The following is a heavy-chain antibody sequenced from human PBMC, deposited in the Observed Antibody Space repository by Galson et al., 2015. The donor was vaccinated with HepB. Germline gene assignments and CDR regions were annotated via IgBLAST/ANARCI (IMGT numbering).Heavy chain of an antibody. Sequence: SLRLSCAASGFTFDTYAMSWVRQAPGKGLEWVSAISVTGGSTYYADSVKGRFTISRDTSKNTLLLQMNSLRAEDTAVYYCAKERREEFDYWGQGTLVTVSS. J-gene: IGHJ4*02. CDR1: GFTFDTYA. CDR2: ISVTGGST. V-gene: IGHV3-23*01. CDR3: AKERREEFDY.